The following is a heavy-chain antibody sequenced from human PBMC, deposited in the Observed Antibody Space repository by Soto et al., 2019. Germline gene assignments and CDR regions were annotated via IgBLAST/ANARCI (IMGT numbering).Heavy chain of an antibody. D-gene: IGHD2-15*01. CDR1: GFTFSSYD. CDR2: IGTAGDT. Sequence: PGGSLRLSCAASGFTFSSYDMHWVRQATGKGLEWVSAIGTAGDTYYPGSVKGRFTISRENAKNSLYLQMNSLRAGDTAVYYCARGLGYCSGGSCHNWFDPWGQGTLVTVSS. J-gene: IGHJ5*02. V-gene: IGHV3-13*01. CDR3: ARGLGYCSGGSCHNWFDP.